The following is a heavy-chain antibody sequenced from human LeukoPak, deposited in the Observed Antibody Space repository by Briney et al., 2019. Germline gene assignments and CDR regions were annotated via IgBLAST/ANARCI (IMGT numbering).Heavy chain of an antibody. CDR3: ARVPYHITMVRGVTYYYYGMDV. J-gene: IGHJ6*02. D-gene: IGHD3-10*01. CDR1: GGTFSSYA. Sequence: SVKVSCKASGGTFSSYAISWVRQAPGQGLEWMGGIIPIFGTANYAQKFQGRVTITADESTSTAYMELSSLRSEDTAVYYCARVPYHITMVRGVTYYYYGMDVWGQGTTVTVSS. V-gene: IGHV1-69*01. CDR2: IIPIFGTA.